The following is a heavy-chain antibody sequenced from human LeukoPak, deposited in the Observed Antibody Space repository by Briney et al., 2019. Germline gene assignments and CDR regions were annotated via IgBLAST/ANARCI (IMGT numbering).Heavy chain of an antibody. J-gene: IGHJ4*02. V-gene: IGHV3-23*01. CDR1: GFTFSSNA. D-gene: IGHD6-13*01. Sequence: PGGSLRLSCAASGFTFSSNAMSWVRQAPGKGLEWVSAISGSGGSTFYADSVKGRFTISRDNSKSTLYLQMNSLRAEDTAVYYCAKWWAYSSSYDYWGQGTLVTVSS. CDR3: AKWWAYSSSYDY. CDR2: ISGSGGST.